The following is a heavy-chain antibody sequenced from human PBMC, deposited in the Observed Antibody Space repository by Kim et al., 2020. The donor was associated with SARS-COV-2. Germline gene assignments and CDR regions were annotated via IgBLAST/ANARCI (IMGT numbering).Heavy chain of an antibody. D-gene: IGHD2-2*01. CDR1: GGSISSSSYY. V-gene: IGHV4-39*01. CDR3: ARLPQLVVPAAMAHPILYGMDV. Sequence: SETLSLTCTVSGGSISSSSYYWGWIRQPPGKGLEWIGSIYYSGSTYYNPSLKSRVTISVDTPKNQFSLKLSSVTAADTAVYYCARLPQLVVPAAMAHPILYGMDVWGQGTTVTVSS. J-gene: IGHJ6*02. CDR2: IYYSGST.